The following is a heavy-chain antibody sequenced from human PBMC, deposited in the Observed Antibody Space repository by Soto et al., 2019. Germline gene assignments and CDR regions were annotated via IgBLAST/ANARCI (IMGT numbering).Heavy chain of an antibody. Sequence: QVQLVQSGAEVKKPGSSVKVSCKASGGTFSSYAISWVRQAPGQGLEWMGGIIPIFGTANYAQKFQGRVTXLAXEXRSTAYMELSSLRSEDTAVYYCARPSEAVAGNYFDYWGQGTLVTVSS. D-gene: IGHD6-19*01. CDR3: ARPSEAVAGNYFDY. CDR1: GGTFSSYA. J-gene: IGHJ4*02. CDR2: IIPIFGTA. V-gene: IGHV1-69*12.